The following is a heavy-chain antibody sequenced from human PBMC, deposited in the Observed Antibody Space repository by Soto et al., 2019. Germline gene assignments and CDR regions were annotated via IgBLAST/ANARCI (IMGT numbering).Heavy chain of an antibody. J-gene: IGHJ5*02. Sequence: GESLKISCNGSGYSFTSYWIGWVRQMPGKGLEWMGIIYPGDSDTRYSPSFQGQVTISADKSISTAYLQWSSLKASDTAMYYCARGALMVRGVTNWFDPWGQGTLVTVSS. V-gene: IGHV5-51*01. CDR1: GYSFTSYW. CDR2: IYPGDSDT. D-gene: IGHD3-10*01. CDR3: ARGALMVRGVTNWFDP.